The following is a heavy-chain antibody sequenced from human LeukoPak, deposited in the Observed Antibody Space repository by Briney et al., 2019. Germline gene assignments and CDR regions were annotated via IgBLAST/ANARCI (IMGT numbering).Heavy chain of an antibody. CDR3: ARGGVTYRQRAPPKEWFDP. Sequence: GGSLRLSCAASGFTFSSYRMNWVRQAPGKGLEWVSSISSSSSYIYYADSVKGRFTISRDNAKNSLYLQMNSLRAEDTAVYYCARGGVTYRQRAPPKEWFDPWGQGTLVTVSS. V-gene: IGHV3-21*01. D-gene: IGHD3-10*01. J-gene: IGHJ5*02. CDR2: ISSSSSYI. CDR1: GFTFSSYR.